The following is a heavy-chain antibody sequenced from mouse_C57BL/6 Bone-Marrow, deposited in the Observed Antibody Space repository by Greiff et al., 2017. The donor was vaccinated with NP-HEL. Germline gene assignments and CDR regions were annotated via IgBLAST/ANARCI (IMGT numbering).Heavy chain of an antibody. D-gene: IGHD1-1*02. J-gene: IGHJ4*01. CDR2: IYPRSGNT. CDR1: GYTFTSYG. CDR3: ARRGYGAMDY. Sequence: VKLQESGAELARPGASVKLSCKASGYTFTSYGISWVKQRTGQGLEWIGEIYPRSGNTYYNEKFKGKATLTADKSSSTAYMELRSLTSEDSAVYFCARRGYGAMDYWGQGTSVTVSS. V-gene: IGHV1-81*01.